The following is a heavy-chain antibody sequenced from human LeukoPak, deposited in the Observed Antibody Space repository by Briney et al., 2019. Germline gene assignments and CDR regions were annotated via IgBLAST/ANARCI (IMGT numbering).Heavy chain of an antibody. Sequence: GGSLRLSCAASEFPFGSYWMTWVRQTARKGLEWVANIKLDGSEKSYVDPVKGRFTISRDNAKNSLYLQMNDLRVDDTALYYCARGHYGMDVWGQGTTVTVSS. J-gene: IGHJ6*02. CDR1: EFPFGSYW. V-gene: IGHV3-7*01. CDR2: IKLDGSEK. CDR3: ARGHYGMDV.